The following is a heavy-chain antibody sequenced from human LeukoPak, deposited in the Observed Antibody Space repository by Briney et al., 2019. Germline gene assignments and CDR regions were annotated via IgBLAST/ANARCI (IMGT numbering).Heavy chain of an antibody. V-gene: IGHV4-31*03. CDR3: ARDSASTGYMNAFDI. Sequence: SETLSLTCTVSGGSISSGGYYWSWIRQHPGKGLEWIGYIFYSGSTYYNPSLKGRVTISVDASENQFSLKLSSVTAADTAVYYCARDSASTGYMNAFDIWGQGTMVTVSS. J-gene: IGHJ3*02. CDR1: GGSISSGGYY. D-gene: IGHD3-22*01. CDR2: IFYSGST.